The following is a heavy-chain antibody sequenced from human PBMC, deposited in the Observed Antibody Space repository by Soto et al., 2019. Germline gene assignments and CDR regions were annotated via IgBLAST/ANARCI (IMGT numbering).Heavy chain of an antibody. Sequence: EVQLVESGGGLVQPGGSLKLSCAASGFTFSGSAMHWVRQASGKGLEWVGRIRSKANSYATACAASVKGRFTISRDDSKNTAYLQMNSLKTEDTAVYYCTRRGNGGDYWGQGTLVTVSS. CDR3: TRRGNGGDY. CDR2: IRSKANSYAT. CDR1: GFTFSGSA. J-gene: IGHJ4*02. D-gene: IGHD3-10*01. V-gene: IGHV3-73*02.